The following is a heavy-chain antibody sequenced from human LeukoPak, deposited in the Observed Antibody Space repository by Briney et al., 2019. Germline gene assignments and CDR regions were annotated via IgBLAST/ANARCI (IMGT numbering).Heavy chain of an antibody. CDR3: ARVGGIQLWGLGY. CDR1: GFTFSSYW. CDR2: INSEGSST. J-gene: IGHJ4*02. Sequence: GGSLRLSCAASGFTFSSYWTFWVRQAPGKGLVCLARINSEGSSTTYADSVKGPFTISRDNAKNTLYLQMNSLRAEYTAVYYCARVGGIQLWGLGYWGQGTLVTVSS. V-gene: IGHV3-74*01. D-gene: IGHD5-18*01.